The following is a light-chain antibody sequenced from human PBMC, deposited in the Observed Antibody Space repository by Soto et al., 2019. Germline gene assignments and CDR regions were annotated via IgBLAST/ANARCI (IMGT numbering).Light chain of an antibody. CDR3: SSYTTSNTRQIV. V-gene: IGLV2-14*03. CDR2: DVT. Sequence: QSVLTQPASVSGSPGQSITLSCTGTSSDVGGYNYVSWYQHHPGKAPKLIIYDVTSRPSGVSIRFSGSKSDNTASLTISGLQPEDEADYHCSSYTTSNTRQIVFGTGTKVTVL. CDR1: SSDVGGYNY. J-gene: IGLJ1*01.